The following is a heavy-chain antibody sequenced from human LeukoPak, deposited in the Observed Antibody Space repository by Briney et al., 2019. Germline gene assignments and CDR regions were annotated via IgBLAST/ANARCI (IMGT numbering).Heavy chain of an antibody. Sequence: GGSLRLSCEASGFTLSSYWMSWVRQAPGKGLGWVSAISGSGGSTYYADSVKGRFTISRDNSKNTLYLQMNSLRAEDTAVYYCAKAWWFGESEYYFDYWGQGTLVTVSS. CDR1: GFTLSSYW. CDR2: ISGSGGST. V-gene: IGHV3-23*01. D-gene: IGHD3-10*01. CDR3: AKAWWFGESEYYFDY. J-gene: IGHJ4*02.